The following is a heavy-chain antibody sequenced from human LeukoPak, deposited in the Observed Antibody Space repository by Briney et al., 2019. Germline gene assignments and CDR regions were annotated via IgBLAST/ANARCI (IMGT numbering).Heavy chain of an antibody. V-gene: IGHV3-30*02. D-gene: IGHD3-10*01. CDR2: IRFDANNK. J-gene: IGHJ6*03. CDR1: GFTFDDYA. CDR3: AKDRTSKWFGEAYVGSMDV. Sequence: TGGSLRLSCAASGFTFDDYAMHWVRQAPGKGLEWVTFIRFDANNKYYADSVKGRFTISRDNSKNTLYLRMNSLRAEDTAVYYCAKDRTSKWFGEAYVGSMDVWGKGTTVTISS.